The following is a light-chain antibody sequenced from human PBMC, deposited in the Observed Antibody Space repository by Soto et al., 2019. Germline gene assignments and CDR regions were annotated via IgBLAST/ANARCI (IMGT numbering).Light chain of an antibody. CDR1: SSNIAKNY. V-gene: IGLV1-51*01. CDR3: ATWDTSLSAVL. CDR2: DNN. Sequence: QSVLTQPPSVSAAPGQKVTVSCSGSSSNIAKNYVSWYQQVPGTAPKLLIYDNNKRPSGIPDRFSGSKSGTSATLGITGLQTGDEAHYYCATWDTSLSAVLFGGGTKLTLL. J-gene: IGLJ2*01.